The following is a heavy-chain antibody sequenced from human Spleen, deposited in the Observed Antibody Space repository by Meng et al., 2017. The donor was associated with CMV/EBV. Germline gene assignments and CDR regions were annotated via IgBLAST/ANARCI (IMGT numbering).Heavy chain of an antibody. Sequence: GESLKISCAASGFTFSSYDMHWVRQAPGKGLEWVAFIRYDGSLKYYADSVRGRFAISRDESKNTLFLQMNSLRAEDTAVYYCARVVEWLRTLFDYWGQGTLVTVSS. V-gene: IGHV3-30*02. CDR3: ARVVEWLRTLFDY. CDR2: IRYDGSLK. J-gene: IGHJ4*02. CDR1: GFTFSSYD. D-gene: IGHD5-12*01.